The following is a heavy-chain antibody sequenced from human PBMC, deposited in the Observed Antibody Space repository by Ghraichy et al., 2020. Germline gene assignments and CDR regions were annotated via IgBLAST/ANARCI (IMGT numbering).Heavy chain of an antibody. D-gene: IGHD6-13*01. J-gene: IGHJ4*02. Sequence: ETLSLTCTVSGGSISSYYWSWIRQPAGKGLEWIGRIYTSGSTNYNPSLKSRVTMSVDTSKNQFSLKLSSVTAADTAVYYCARGGSSSWSDRNYFDYWGQGTLVTVSS. V-gene: IGHV4-4*07. CDR1: GGSISSYY. CDR2: IYTSGST. CDR3: ARGGSSSWSDRNYFDY.